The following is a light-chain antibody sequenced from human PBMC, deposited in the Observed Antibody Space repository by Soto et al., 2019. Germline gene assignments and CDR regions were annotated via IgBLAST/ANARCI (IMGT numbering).Light chain of an antibody. Sequence: RILFFSLAVGATRFCSASQSFNSIYLAWYQQKPGQAPRLLIYGASSRATGIPDRFCGSGAGTDFTFTVCALVPKGFSDQCGPQLSCWTSGRGTKVDIK. CDR3: PQLSCWT. J-gene: IGKJ1*01. CDR1: QSFNSIY. V-gene: IGKV3-20*01. CDR2: GAS.